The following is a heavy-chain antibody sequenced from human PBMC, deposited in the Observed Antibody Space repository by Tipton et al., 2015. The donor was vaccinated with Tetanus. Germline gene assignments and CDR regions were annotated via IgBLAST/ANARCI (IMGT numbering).Heavy chain of an antibody. D-gene: IGHD6-13*01. CDR1: GFTFSSYA. J-gene: IGHJ3*02. V-gene: IGHV3-23*01. CDR3: AKGTSRIAGTDAFDI. Sequence: SLRLSCAASGFTFSSYAMSWVRRAPGKGLEWVPAISGSGGSTYYADSVKGRFTISRDNSKNTLYLQMNSLRAEDTAVYYCAKGTSRIAGTDAFDIWGQGTMVTVSS. CDR2: ISGSGGST.